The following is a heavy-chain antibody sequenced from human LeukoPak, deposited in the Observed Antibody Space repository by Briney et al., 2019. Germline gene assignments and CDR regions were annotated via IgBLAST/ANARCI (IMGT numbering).Heavy chain of an antibody. CDR1: GGSINNHY. J-gene: IGHJ4*02. Sequence: SETLSLTCIVSGGSINNHYWSWIRQPPGKGLEWIGYIYYSGSTNYNPSLKSRVTISVDTSKNHFSLKLSSVTAADTAVYYCAKHGVEIATTDHFRHLDYWGQGTLVTVPS. V-gene: IGHV4-59*08. D-gene: IGHD2-21*01. CDR2: IYYSGST. CDR3: AKHGVEIATTDHFRHLDY.